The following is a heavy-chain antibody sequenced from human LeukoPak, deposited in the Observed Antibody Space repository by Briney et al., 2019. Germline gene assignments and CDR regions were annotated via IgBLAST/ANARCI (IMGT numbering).Heavy chain of an antibody. Sequence: SETLSLNRTVSGGSMSSYYWSWIRQPPGKGLEWIGYIYYSGTTNYNPSLKSRGTISVDTSKNQFSLKLSSVTAADTAVYYCANFRLGYWGQGTLVTVSS. CDR3: ANFRLGY. CDR2: IYYSGTT. V-gene: IGHV4-59*08. J-gene: IGHJ4*02. CDR1: GGSMSSYY. D-gene: IGHD4-11*01.